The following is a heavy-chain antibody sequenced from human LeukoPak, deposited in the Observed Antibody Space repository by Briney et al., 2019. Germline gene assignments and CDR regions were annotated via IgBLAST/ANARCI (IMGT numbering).Heavy chain of an antibody. D-gene: IGHD3-22*01. Sequence: GESLKISCTASGFTFGDYAMSWVRQAPGKGLEWVGFIRSKAYGGTTEYAASVKGRFTISRDDSKSIAYLQMNSLKTEDTAVYYCTRVPPHDSSGSYYWGQGTLVTVSS. CDR3: TRVPPHDSSGSYY. J-gene: IGHJ4*02. V-gene: IGHV3-49*04. CDR2: IRSKAYGGTT. CDR1: GFTFGDYA.